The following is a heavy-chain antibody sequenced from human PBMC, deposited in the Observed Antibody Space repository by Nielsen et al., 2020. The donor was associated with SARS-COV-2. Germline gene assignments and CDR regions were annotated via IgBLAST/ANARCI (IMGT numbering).Heavy chain of an antibody. CDR1: GGSISSGGYY. CDR2: ISYSGST. J-gene: IGHJ6*02. D-gene: IGHD6-19*01. CDR3: ARDDPMAGIDQDYYGMDV. V-gene: IGHV4-31*03. Sequence: SETLSLTCTVSGGSISSGGYYWSWIRQHPGKGLEWIGYISYSGSTYYNPSLKSRISISVDTSKNQFSLELSSVTAEDTAVYYCARDDPMAGIDQDYYGMDVWGQGTTVTVSS.